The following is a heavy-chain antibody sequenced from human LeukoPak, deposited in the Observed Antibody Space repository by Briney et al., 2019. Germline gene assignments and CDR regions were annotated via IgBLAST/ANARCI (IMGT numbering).Heavy chain of an antibody. CDR3: ARDKSVYYDTSGSRFDY. CDR2: IRSTGDT. Sequence: GGSLRLSCAASGFIFSQYSINWVRQAPGKGLEWVSHIRSTGDTFYADSVKGRFTISRDNARNSLYLQMNSLRAEDTAVYYCARDKSVYYDTSGSRFDYWGQGTLVTVSS. V-gene: IGHV3-48*01. CDR1: GFIFSQYS. J-gene: IGHJ4*02. D-gene: IGHD3-22*01.